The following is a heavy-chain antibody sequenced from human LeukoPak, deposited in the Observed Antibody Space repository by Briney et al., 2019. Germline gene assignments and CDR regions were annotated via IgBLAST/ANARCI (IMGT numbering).Heavy chain of an antibody. CDR3: ARGNSVDY. Sequence: GGSLRLSCAASGVTFSSHWMNWVRQAPGKGLEWVANIKEDGSETYYVDSVKGRFTISRDNAKNTLYLQMNSLTAEDTAVYFCARGNSVDYWGQGTLVTVSS. V-gene: IGHV3-7*04. D-gene: IGHD4-23*01. CDR2: IKEDGSET. J-gene: IGHJ4*02. CDR1: GVTFSSHW.